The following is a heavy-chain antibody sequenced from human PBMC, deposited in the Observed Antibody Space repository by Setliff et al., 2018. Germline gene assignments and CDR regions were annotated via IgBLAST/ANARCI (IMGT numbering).Heavy chain of an antibody. CDR2: VYYSGTA. CDR3: ARGGTFRYFDF. J-gene: IGHJ4*02. Sequence: SETLSLTCTVSDGSLSTYYWSWIRQPPGKGLEFIGYVYYSGTANYSPSLRSRLTISVDTSKNQFSLKLRSVTAADTAVYYRARGGTFRYFDFWGQGAPVTVSS. CDR1: DGSLSTYY. D-gene: IGHD5-12*01. V-gene: IGHV4-59*01.